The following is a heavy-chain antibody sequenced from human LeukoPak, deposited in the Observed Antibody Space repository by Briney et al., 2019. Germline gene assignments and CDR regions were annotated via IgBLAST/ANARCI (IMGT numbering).Heavy chain of an antibody. J-gene: IGHJ4*02. CDR2: ISSLGRSYK. D-gene: IGHD4-17*01. CDR3: VRPSIDDSGDCGY. Sequence: GGSLRLSCAASGFTFTFYSMNWVRQAPGKGLEWISSISSLGRSYKYYADSVKGRFTISRDDAKNSLYLQMNSLRADDTAVYYCVRPSIDDSGDCGYWGQGTLVTVSS. V-gene: IGHV3-21*01. CDR1: GFTFTFYS.